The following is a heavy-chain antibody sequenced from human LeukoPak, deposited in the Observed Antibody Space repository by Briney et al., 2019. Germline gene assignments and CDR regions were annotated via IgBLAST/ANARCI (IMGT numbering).Heavy chain of an antibody. CDR2: ISAYNGNT. V-gene: IGHV1-18*01. D-gene: IGHD1-26*01. CDR1: GYTFTSYG. CDR3: ARGRAPWELLDY. Sequence: ASVKVSCKSSGYTFTSYGIIWVRQAPGQRLEWMGWISAYNGNTNYAQKLQGRVTMTTDTSTSTAYMELRSLRSDDTAVYYCARGRAPWELLDYWGQGTLVTVSS. J-gene: IGHJ4*02.